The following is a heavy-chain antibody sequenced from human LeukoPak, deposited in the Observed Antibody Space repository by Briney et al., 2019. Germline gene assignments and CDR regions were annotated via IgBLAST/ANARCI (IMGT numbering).Heavy chain of an antibody. CDR3: ARRNAMDV. CDR2: INRDGSER. V-gene: IGHV3-7*03. J-gene: IGHJ6*01. CDR1: GFTFSNYW. Sequence: GGSLRLSCAASGFTFSNYWMAWVRQAPGEGLEWVANINRDGSERYYVDSVKGRFTISRDDAKSSLYLQMNRLRAEDTAVYYCARRNAMDVWGQGTTVIVFS.